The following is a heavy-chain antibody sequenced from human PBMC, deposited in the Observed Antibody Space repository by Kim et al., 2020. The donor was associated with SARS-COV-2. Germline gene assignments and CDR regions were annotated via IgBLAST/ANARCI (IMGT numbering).Heavy chain of an antibody. Sequence: GGSLRLSCAASGFTFSIYGMSWVRQAPGKGLEWVSAISSRSGGSTYYAESVKGRFIISRDNSMDTLYLQMNSLRAEDTAVYYCAKMVGAGHFDLWGHGTLVTVSS. CDR3: AKMVGAGHFDL. V-gene: IGHV3-23*01. CDR1: GFTFSIYG. D-gene: IGHD2-8*01. CDR2: ISSRSGGST. J-gene: IGHJ2*01.